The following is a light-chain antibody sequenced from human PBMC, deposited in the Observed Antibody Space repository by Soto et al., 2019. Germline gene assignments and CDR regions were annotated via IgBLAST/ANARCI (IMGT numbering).Light chain of an antibody. CDR1: SSDIGSYDH. J-gene: IGLJ1*01. CDR2: AVS. CDR3: ISYTNRQSYV. V-gene: IGLV2-14*01. Sequence: QSALTQPASVSGSPGQSITISCSGTSSDIGSYDHVAWYQQFPGKSPKLMIYAVSDRPSGVSDRFSGSKSGITAFLTISGLQTEDEADYYCISYTNRQSYVFGTGTKLTVL.